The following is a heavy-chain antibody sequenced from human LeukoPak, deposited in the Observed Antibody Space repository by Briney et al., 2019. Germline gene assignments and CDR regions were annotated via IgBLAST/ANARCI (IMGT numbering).Heavy chain of an antibody. J-gene: IGHJ6*02. CDR3: ARQRTIFGVASPNDYYYGMDV. Sequence: PGESLQISCKGSGYSFTSYWVGWVRQMPGKGLEWMGIIYPGDSDTTYSPSFQGQVTISADKSISTAYLQWSSLKASDTAMYYCARQRTIFGVASPNDYYYGMDVWGQGTTVTVSS. D-gene: IGHD3-3*01. CDR2: IYPGDSDT. V-gene: IGHV5-51*01. CDR1: GYSFTSYW.